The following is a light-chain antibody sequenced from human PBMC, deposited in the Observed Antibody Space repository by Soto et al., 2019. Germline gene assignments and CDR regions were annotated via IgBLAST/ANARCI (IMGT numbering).Light chain of an antibody. CDR2: DVS. CDR1: SSDVGGYNY. V-gene: IGLV2-11*01. Sequence: QSMLTQPRSVSGSPGQSVTISCTGTSSDVGGYNYVSWYQQHPGKAPKLMIYDVSKRPSGVPDRFSGSKSGNTASLTISGLQAEDEADYYCCSYAGSYTSYVFGTGTKVTVL. CDR3: CSYAGSYTSYV. J-gene: IGLJ1*01.